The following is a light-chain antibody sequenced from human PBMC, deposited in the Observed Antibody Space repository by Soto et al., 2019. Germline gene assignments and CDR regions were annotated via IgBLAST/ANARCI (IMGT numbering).Light chain of an antibody. CDR3: QQLNSYPP. V-gene: IGKV1-9*01. Sequence: IQLTQSPSSLSASVGDRVTITCRPSQGISSYLAWYQQKPGKAPKLLIYAASTLQSGVPSRFSGSGSGTDFTLTISSLQPGDFATYYCQQLNSYPPFGGGTKVEIK. J-gene: IGKJ4*01. CDR1: QGISSY. CDR2: AAS.